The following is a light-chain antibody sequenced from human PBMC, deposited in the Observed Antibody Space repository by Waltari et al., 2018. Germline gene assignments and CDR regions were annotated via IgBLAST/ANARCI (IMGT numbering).Light chain of an antibody. V-gene: IGKV3-15*01. CDR2: DAP. J-gene: IGKJ1*01. Sequence: EIVMTQSPDTLSVSPGERATLSCRASQSLSSDLAGYQQRPGQAPRLLMSDAPTRARGIPARFSGSGSGTEFTLTISSMQSEDFAVYYCQQYDTWPPTFGQGTKVEV. CDR1: QSLSSD. CDR3: QQYDTWPPT.